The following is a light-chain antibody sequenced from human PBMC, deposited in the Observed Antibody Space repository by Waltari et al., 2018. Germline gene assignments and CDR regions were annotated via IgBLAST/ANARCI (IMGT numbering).Light chain of an antibody. V-gene: IGLV2-23*01. CDR2: EGS. CDR1: SSDVGSSNV. J-gene: IGLJ1*01. Sequence: QSALTQPASVSGSPGQSITISCTGTSSDVGSSNVVSWYQQHPGKPPKLMFLEGSQRPSGFSNRFSCSKSGNTASLTISGLQAEDEADYYCCSYAGSNFYLFGTGTRVTVL. CDR3: CSYAGSNFYL.